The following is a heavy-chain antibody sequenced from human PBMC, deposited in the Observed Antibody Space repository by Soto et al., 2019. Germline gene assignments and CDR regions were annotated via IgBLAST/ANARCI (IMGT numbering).Heavy chain of an antibody. CDR3: ESNNGNYYVY. CDR1: GGSISSSNW. J-gene: IGHJ4*02. D-gene: IGHD1-26*01. CDR2: IYHSGST. Sequence: PSETLSLTCAVSGGSISSSNWWNWVRQPPGKGLEWIGEIYHSGSTNYNPSLKSRVTMSVDKAKNQFSGKLSSVTAADTAVYYWESNNGNYYVYWGPGTLVTVSS. V-gene: IGHV4-4*02.